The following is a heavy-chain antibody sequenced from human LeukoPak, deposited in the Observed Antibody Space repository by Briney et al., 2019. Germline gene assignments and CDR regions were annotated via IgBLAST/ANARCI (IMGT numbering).Heavy chain of an antibody. Sequence: GASVKVSCKASGGTFSSYAISWVRQAPGQGLEWMGVIIPIFGTANYAQKFQGRVTITADESTSTAYMELSSLRSEDTAVYCCARASWAVGTTGTFWAGYFDYWGQGTLVTVSS. CDR1: GGTFSSYA. CDR3: ARASWAVGTTGTFWAGYFDY. J-gene: IGHJ4*02. V-gene: IGHV1-69*13. D-gene: IGHD1-1*01. CDR2: IIPIFGTA.